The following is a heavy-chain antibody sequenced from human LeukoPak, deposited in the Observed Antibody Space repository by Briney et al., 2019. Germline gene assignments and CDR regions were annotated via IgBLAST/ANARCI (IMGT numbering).Heavy chain of an antibody. CDR2: IYYSGST. D-gene: IGHD6-6*01. V-gene: IGHV4-39*01. J-gene: IGHJ4*02. Sequence: SETLSLTGTGSGGSISSSSYYWGWIRQPPGKGLEWIGSIYYSGSTYYNPSLKSRVTISVDTSKNQFSLKLSSVTAADTAVYYCARQGPYSSSAQYDYWGQGTLVTVSS. CDR3: ARQGPYSSSAQYDY. CDR1: GGSISSSSYY.